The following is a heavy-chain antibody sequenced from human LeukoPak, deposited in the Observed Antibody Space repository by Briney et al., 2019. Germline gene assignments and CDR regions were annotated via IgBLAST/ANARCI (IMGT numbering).Heavy chain of an antibody. CDR3: ARRDSSSEYNWFDP. V-gene: IGHV5-51*01. D-gene: IGHD6-13*01. J-gene: IGHJ5*02. CDR2: IYTGDSDT. CDR1: GYSFTSYW. Sequence: GESLKISCKGSGYSFTSYWIGWVRQMPGKDLEWMGIIYTGDSDTRYSPSFQGQVTISADKSISTAYLQWSSLKASDTAMYYCARRDSSSEYNWFDPWGQGTLVTVSS.